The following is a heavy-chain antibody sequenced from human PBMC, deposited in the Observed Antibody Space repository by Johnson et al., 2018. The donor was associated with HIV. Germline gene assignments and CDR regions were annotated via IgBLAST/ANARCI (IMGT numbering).Heavy chain of an antibody. CDR3: AAIFIMGADRGDDAFDI. V-gene: IGHV3-33*08. J-gene: IGHJ3*02. Sequence: QVQLVESGGGVVQPGRSLRLSCAASGFTFSSYGMHWVRQAPGKGLEWVAVVWSDGINKYYADSVRGRFTISRDNSKNTLYLQMNSLRAEDTAVYYCAAIFIMGADRGDDAFDIWGQGTMVTVSS. CDR2: VWSDGINK. D-gene: IGHD1-26*01. CDR1: GFTFSSYG.